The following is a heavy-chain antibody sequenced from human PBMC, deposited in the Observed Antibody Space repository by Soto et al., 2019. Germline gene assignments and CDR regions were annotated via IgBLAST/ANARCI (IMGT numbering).Heavy chain of an antibody. CDR1: GYTFTSYA. D-gene: IGHD3-22*01. CDR2: INAGNGNT. V-gene: IGHV1-3*01. Sequence: QVQLVQSGAEVKKPGASVKVSCKASGYTFTSYAIHWVRQAPGQRLEWMGWINAGNGNTKYSQKFQGRVTITRDTSASTAYMELSSLRSEDTAVYYCARATPTYDSNGYYPPFVDYWGQGTLVTVSS. CDR3: ARATPTYDSNGYYPPFVDY. J-gene: IGHJ4*02.